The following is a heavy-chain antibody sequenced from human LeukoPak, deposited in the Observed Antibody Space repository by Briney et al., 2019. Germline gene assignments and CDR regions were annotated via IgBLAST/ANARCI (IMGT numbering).Heavy chain of an antibody. V-gene: IGHV4-34*01. CDR3: ARPRYCSSTSCYYFDY. Sequence: PSETLSLTCAVYGGSFSGYYWSWIRQPPGKGLEWIGEINHSGSTNYNPSLKSRVTISVDTSKNQFSLKLSSVTAADTAVYYCARPRYCSSTSCYYFDYWGQGTLVTASS. CDR1: GGSFSGYY. D-gene: IGHD2-2*01. CDR2: INHSGST. J-gene: IGHJ4*02.